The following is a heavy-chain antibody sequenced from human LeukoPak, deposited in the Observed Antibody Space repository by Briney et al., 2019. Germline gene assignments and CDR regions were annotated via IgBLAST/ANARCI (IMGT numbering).Heavy chain of an antibody. CDR3: AREAEMATNSFDY. Sequence: ASVKVSCKASGGTFSSYAISWVRQAPGQGLEWMGIINPSGGSTSYAQKFQGRVTMTRDMSTSTVYMELSSLRSEDTAVYYCAREAEMATNSFDYWGQGTLVTVSS. V-gene: IGHV1-46*01. J-gene: IGHJ4*02. CDR2: INPSGGST. CDR1: GGTFSSYA. D-gene: IGHD5-24*01.